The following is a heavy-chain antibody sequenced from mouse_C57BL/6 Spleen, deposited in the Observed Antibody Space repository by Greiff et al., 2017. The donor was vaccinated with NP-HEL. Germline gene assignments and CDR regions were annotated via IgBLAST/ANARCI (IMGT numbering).Heavy chain of an antibody. CDR1: GFTFSDYG. D-gene: IGHD2-4*01. J-gene: IGHJ3*01. Sequence: ELKLVESGGGLVKPGGSLKLSCAASGFTFSDYGMHWVRQAPEQGLEWVAYISRGRSTIYYADTVKGRFTISRDHAQNPLFLLMTSLRYEDTTMYYCARNYYDYYVAAYWGQGPLVTVAA. V-gene: IGHV5-17*01. CDR3: ARNYYDYYVAAY. CDR2: ISRGRSTI.